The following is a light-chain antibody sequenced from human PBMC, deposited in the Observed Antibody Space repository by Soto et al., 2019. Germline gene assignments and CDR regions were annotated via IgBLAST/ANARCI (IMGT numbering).Light chain of an antibody. Sequence: EIVLTQSPGTLSLSPGERATLSCRASQSVSSSYLAWYQQKPGQAPRLLIYGASSRATGIPDRFSGSGAGTEFALTISRLEPEDFAVYDCQQYGSAPPLYTFGQGTNLEI. J-gene: IGKJ2*01. CDR2: GAS. V-gene: IGKV3-20*01. CDR1: QSVSSSY. CDR3: QQYGSAPPLYT.